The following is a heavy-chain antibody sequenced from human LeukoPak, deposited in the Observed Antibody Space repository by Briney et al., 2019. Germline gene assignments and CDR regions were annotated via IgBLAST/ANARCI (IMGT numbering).Heavy chain of an antibody. CDR2: IYSCGTT. CDR1: GFTVSGNY. CDR3: ARRAGGYSHPYDY. V-gene: IGHV3-53*01. Sequence: PGGSLRLSCAVSGFTVSGNYMSWVRQAPGKGLEWVSLIYSCGTTYYADSVKGRFTISRDNSKNTLYLQMNSLRAEDTAVYYCARRAGGYSHPYDYWGQGILVTVSS. D-gene: IGHD4-23*01. J-gene: IGHJ4*02.